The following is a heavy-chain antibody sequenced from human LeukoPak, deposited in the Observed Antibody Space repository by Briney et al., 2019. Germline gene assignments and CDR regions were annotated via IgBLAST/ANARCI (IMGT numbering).Heavy chain of an antibody. CDR1: GYTFTSYD. CDR2: ISAYNGNT. Sequence: ASVKVSCKASGYTFTSYDISWVRQAPGQGLEWMGWISAYNGNTNYAQKLQGRVTMTTDTSTSTAYMELRSLRSDDTAVYYCARDRRMITFGGVIVSGYWGQGTLVTVSS. D-gene: IGHD3-16*02. J-gene: IGHJ4*02. V-gene: IGHV1-18*01. CDR3: ARDRRMITFGGVIVSGY.